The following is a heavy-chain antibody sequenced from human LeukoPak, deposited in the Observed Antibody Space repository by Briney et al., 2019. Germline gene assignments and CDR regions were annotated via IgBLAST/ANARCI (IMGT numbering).Heavy chain of an antibody. J-gene: IGHJ3*02. CDR3: VRAQVESGYGAFDI. Sequence: PSETLSLTCAVYGGSFSGYYWSWIRQPPGKGLEWIGEINHSGSTNYNPSLKSRVTISVDTSKNQFSLKLSSVTAADTAVYYCVRAQVESGYGAFDIWGQGTMVTVSS. D-gene: IGHD3-22*01. CDR2: INHSGST. V-gene: IGHV4-34*01. CDR1: GGSFSGYY.